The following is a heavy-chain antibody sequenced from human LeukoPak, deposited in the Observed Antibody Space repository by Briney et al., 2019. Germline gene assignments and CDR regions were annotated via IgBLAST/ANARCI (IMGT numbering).Heavy chain of an antibody. CDR2: IYDSGGT. Sequence: PSGTLSLTCAVSGGSISGSNWWSWVRQPPGKGPEWIGQIYDSGGTDYNPSLKGRVTILVDKPKNQFSLKLSSVTAADTAVYYCARREASFYGYLFDNRGQGTLVTVSS. D-gene: IGHD2/OR15-2a*01. CDR3: ARREASFYGYLFDN. J-gene: IGHJ4*02. V-gene: IGHV4-4*02. CDR1: GGSISGSNW.